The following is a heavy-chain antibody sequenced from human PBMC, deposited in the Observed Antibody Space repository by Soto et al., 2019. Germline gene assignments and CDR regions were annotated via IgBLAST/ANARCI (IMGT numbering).Heavy chain of an antibody. V-gene: IGHV1-69*13. CDR3: TTFHYYDSSAYPTPSYYFDY. Sequence: GASVKVSCKASGTTFSSYAISWVRQAPGQGLEWMGGVIPFSGTVSGAQKFHGRVTITADESTNTAYMELSSLRSEDTAVYYCTTFHYYDSSAYPTPSYYFDYWGQGTLVTVSS. CDR1: GTTFSSYA. D-gene: IGHD3-22*01. J-gene: IGHJ4*02. CDR2: VIPFSGTV.